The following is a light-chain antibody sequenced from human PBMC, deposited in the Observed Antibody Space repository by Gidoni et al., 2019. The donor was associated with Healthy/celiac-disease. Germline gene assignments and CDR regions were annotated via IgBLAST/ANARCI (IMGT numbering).Light chain of an antibody. V-gene: IGKV3-20*01. CDR2: GAS. J-gene: IGKJ1*01. CDR1: QSVSSSY. CDR3: QQSGSSPQT. Sequence: EIVLTQSPGTLSLSPGERATLSCRASQSVSSSYLAWYQQKPGQAPRLLIYGASSRATGIPDSFSGSGSGTDFTLTISRLEPEDFAVYYCQQSGSSPQTFGQGTKVEIK.